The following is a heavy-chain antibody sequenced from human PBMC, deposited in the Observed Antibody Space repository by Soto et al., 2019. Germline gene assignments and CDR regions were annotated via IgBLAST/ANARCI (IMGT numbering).Heavy chain of an antibody. CDR1: GGSINSHY. D-gene: IGHD3-22*01. J-gene: IGHJ5*02. V-gene: IGHV4-59*11. CDR2: IYSSGFT. Sequence: SETLSLTCTVSGGSINSHYWSWIRQPPGKRLEWLGYIYSSGFTTYNPSLKGRLTISVDTSKNQFSLRLSSVTAADTALYYCARDTYYFGSSSDGLDTWGPGTLVTVSS. CDR3: ARDTYYFGSSSDGLDT.